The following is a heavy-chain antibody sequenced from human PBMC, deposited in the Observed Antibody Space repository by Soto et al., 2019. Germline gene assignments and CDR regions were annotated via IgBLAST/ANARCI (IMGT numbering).Heavy chain of an antibody. V-gene: IGHV3-53*02. CDR1: GFTVSNTY. CDR2: IYTAGGT. CDR3: ARALPVAKGGFDP. J-gene: IGHJ5*02. D-gene: IGHD2-2*01. Sequence: EVQLVETGGGLIQPGGSLRLSCAASGFTVSNTYMTWVRQPPGEGLECVSVIYTAGGTNYADSVKGRFIISRDNSKNTLYLQMNSLRAKDTAVYYCARALPVAKGGFDPWGQGTLVTVSS.